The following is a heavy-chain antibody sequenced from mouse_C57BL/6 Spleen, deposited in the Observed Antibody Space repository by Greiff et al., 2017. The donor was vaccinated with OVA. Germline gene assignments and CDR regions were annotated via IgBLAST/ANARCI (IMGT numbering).Heavy chain of an antibody. J-gene: IGHJ3*01. CDR1: GFTFSDYG. CDR2: ISNLAYSI. Sequence: EVKLLESGGGLVQPGGSLKLSCAASGFTFSDYGMAWVRQAPRKGPEWVAFISNLAYSIYYADTVTGRFTISRENAKNTLYLEMSSLRSEDTAMYYCARHYSSGHGGFAYWGQGTLVTVSA. V-gene: IGHV5-15*01. CDR3: ARHYSSGHGGFAY. D-gene: IGHD3-2*02.